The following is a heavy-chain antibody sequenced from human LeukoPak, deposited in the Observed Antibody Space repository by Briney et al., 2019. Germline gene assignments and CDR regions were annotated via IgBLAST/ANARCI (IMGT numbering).Heavy chain of an antibody. Sequence: SETLSLTCTVSGGSISSYNWGWIRQPPGKGLEWIGYIYHSGSTNYNPSLKSRVTISLDTSKNQFSLKLSSVTAADTAVYYCARLIRIPADYFDYWGQGTLVTVSS. V-gene: IGHV4-59*01. CDR3: ARLIRIPADYFDY. J-gene: IGHJ4*02. D-gene: IGHD2-2*01. CDR2: IYHSGST. CDR1: GGSISSYN.